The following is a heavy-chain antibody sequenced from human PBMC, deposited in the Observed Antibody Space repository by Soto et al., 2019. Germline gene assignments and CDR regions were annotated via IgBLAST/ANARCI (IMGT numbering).Heavy chain of an antibody. CDR1: GGTFSSYA. D-gene: IGHD3-22*01. Sequence: ASVKVSCKASGGTFSSYAISWVRQAPGQGLEWMGGIIPIFGTANYAQKFQGRVTITADESTSTAYMELSSLRSEDTAVYYCARDQYYYDSSGYYYRRDWFDPWGQGTLVTVSS. CDR2: IIPIFGTA. CDR3: ARDQYYYDSSGYYYRRDWFDP. J-gene: IGHJ5*02. V-gene: IGHV1-69*13.